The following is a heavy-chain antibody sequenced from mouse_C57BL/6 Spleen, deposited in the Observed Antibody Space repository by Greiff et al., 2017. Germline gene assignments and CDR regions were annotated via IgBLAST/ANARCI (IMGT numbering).Heavy chain of an antibody. Sequence: QVQLQQSGAELVRPGASVTLSCKASGYTFTDYEMHWVKPTPVHGLEWIGAIDPETGGTAYNQKFKGKAILTADKSSSTAYMELRSLTSEDSAVYYCTRSDYYGSSNYAMDYWGQGTSVTVSS. D-gene: IGHD1-1*01. CDR3: TRSDYYGSSNYAMDY. J-gene: IGHJ4*01. CDR2: IDPETGGT. CDR1: GYTFTDYE. V-gene: IGHV1-15*01.